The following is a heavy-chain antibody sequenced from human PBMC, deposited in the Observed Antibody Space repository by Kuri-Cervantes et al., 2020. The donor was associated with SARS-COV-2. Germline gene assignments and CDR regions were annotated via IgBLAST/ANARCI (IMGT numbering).Heavy chain of an antibody. CDR3: ARDHRDGYNWSSSFGGMDV. CDR1: GFTFSSYA. V-gene: IGHV3-30-3*01. J-gene: IGHJ6*02. Sequence: GESLKISCAASGFTFSSYAMHWVRQAPGKGLEWVAVISYDGSNKYYADSVKGRFTISRDNSKNTLYLQMNSLRAEDTAVYYCARDHRDGYNWSSSFGGMDVWGQGTTGTVSS. D-gene: IGHD5-24*01. CDR2: ISYDGSNK.